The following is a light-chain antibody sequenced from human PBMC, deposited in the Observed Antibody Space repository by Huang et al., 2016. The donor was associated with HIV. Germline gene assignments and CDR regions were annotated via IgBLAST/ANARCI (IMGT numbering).Light chain of an antibody. CDR3: QQYNNWPPLT. V-gene: IGKV3-15*01. J-gene: IGKJ4*01. CDR2: GAS. CDR1: QSVSSN. Sequence: EIVMPQSPATLSVSPGERATLSCRASQSVSSNLAWYQQKPGQAPRLLIYGASTRATGIQARFSGSGSETEFTLTISSLQSEDFAVYYCQQYNNWPPLTFGGGTEVGIK.